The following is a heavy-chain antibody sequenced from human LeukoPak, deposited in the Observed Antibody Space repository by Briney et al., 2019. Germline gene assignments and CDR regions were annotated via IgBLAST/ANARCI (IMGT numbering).Heavy chain of an antibody. CDR3: ARELRKHGVFDI. J-gene: IGHJ3*02. V-gene: IGHV3-53*01. D-gene: IGHD1-14*01. Sequence: PGGSLRLSCAASGFTVSSNYMSWVRQAPGKGLEWVSEIYSDGSTYYAASVKGRSSISRDNSKNTVYLQMNSLRAEDGAVYYCARELRKHGVFDIWGQGTMVTVSS. CDR2: IYSDGST. CDR1: GFTVSSNY.